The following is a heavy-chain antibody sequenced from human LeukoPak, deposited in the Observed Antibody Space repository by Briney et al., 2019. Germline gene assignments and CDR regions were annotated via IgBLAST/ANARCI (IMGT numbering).Heavy chain of an antibody. CDR3: AKGHYGNYVSFDY. V-gene: IGHV3-23*01. J-gene: IGHJ4*02. Sequence: GGSLRLSCTASGFTFNNYAMSWVRQAPGKGLEWVSAISGSGGSTYYADSVKGRFTISRDNSKNTLYLQMNSLRAQGTAVYYCAKGHYGNYVSFDYRGQGTLVTVSS. CDR1: GFTFNNYA. CDR2: ISGSGGST. D-gene: IGHD4-17*01.